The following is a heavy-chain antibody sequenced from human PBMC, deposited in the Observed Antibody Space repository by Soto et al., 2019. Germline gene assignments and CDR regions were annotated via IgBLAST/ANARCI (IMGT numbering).Heavy chain of an antibody. D-gene: IGHD5-18*01. V-gene: IGHV3-33*01. Sequence: GGSLRLSCAASGFTFSSYGMHWVRQAPGKGLEWVAVIWYDGSNKYYADSVKGRFTISRDNSKNTLYLQMNSLRAEDTAVYCCARDIQDTAMVTYYYYGMDVWGQGTTVTVSS. J-gene: IGHJ6*02. CDR2: IWYDGSNK. CDR3: ARDIQDTAMVTYYYYGMDV. CDR1: GFTFSSYG.